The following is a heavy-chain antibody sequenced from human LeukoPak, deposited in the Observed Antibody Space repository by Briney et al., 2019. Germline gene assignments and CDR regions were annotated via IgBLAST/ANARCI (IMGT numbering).Heavy chain of an antibody. Sequence: SVKVSCKASGGTFSSYAISWVRQAPGQGLEWMGRIIPIFGTANYAQKFQGRVTITTDESTSTAYMELSSLRSEDTAVYYCARDTVVVYYDILTGIWGQGTLVTVSS. V-gene: IGHV1-69*05. CDR1: GGTFSSYA. CDR2: IIPIFGTA. J-gene: IGHJ4*02. CDR3: ARDTVVVYYDILTGI. D-gene: IGHD3-9*01.